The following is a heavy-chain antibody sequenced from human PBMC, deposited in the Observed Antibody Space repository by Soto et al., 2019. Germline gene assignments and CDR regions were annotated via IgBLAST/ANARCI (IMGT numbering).Heavy chain of an antibody. CDR3: PRDTYGSGSYYSY. V-gene: IGHV1-8*01. J-gene: IGHJ4*02. Sequence: GASVKVSCKASGYTFTNYDINWVRQATGQGLEWMGWMSPNSGNTGYAQKFQGRVSMTRDSSTSNAYMELSSLTSEDTAVYYCPRDTYGSGSYYSYWGQGTLVTVYS. CDR1: GYTFTNYD. CDR2: MSPNSGNT. D-gene: IGHD3-10*01.